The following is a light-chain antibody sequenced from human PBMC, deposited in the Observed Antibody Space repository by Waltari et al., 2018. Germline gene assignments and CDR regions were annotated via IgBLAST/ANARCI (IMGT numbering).Light chain of an antibody. J-gene: IGKJ1*01. CDR1: QNIGRY. CDR3: QNHERLPAT. CDR2: AAS. V-gene: IGKV3-20*01. Sequence: EIMLTQSPGTLSLSPGERATLSCRASQNIGRYLVWYQQKPGQAPRLLIYAASRSATGIPDRFSGSGSGTDFSLTISRLEPEDFAVYYCQNHERLPATFGQGTKVEIK.